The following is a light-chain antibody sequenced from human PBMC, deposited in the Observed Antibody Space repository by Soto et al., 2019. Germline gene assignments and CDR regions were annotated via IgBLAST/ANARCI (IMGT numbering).Light chain of an antibody. V-gene: IGKV3-15*01. Sequence: EIVMTQSPATLSVSPGERATLSCRASQSVSSKLAWYQQKPGQAPRLLIYGASTRATGIPARFSGSGSGTECTLTISSLQSEDFAVYYCQQYNNWPPYTFGQGNKLEIK. J-gene: IGKJ2*01. CDR3: QQYNNWPPYT. CDR2: GAS. CDR1: QSVSSK.